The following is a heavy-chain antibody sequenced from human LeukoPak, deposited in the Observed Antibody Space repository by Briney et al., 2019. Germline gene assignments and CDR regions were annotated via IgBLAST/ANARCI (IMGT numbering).Heavy chain of an antibody. CDR2: IYYSGST. V-gene: IGHV4-30-4*01. J-gene: IGHJ3*01. CDR1: GGSISSGDYY. CDR3: ARHSAHSSTNDAFDL. Sequence: SEILSLTCTVSGGSISSGDYYWSWIRQPPGKGLEWIGYIYYSGSTYYNPSLKSRVTISVDTSKNQFSLKLSSVTAADTAVYYCARHSAHSSTNDAFDLWGQGTLVTVSS. D-gene: IGHD6-13*01.